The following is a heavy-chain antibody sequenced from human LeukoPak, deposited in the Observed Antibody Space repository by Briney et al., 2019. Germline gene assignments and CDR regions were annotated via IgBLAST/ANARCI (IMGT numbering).Heavy chain of an antibody. CDR2: IGSSGRST. D-gene: IGHD5-24*01. V-gene: IGHV3-23*01. CDR3: AKEFYSGDGYRCLYYFDH. J-gene: IGHJ4*02. Sequence: GGSLRLSCAASGFTFSSYAMSWVPEAPGPGLEWFSAIGSSGRSTYYADSVKGRFTISRDNSKNTLYMQMNSLRAEDTAVYYCAKEFYSGDGYRCLYYFDHWGQGTLVTVSS. CDR1: GFTFSSYA.